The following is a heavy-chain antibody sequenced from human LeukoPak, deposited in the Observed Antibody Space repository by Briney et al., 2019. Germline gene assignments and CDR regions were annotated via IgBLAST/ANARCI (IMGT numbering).Heavy chain of an antibody. J-gene: IGHJ4*02. D-gene: IGHD3-16*01. CDR3: TRGGRLHPQSPY. V-gene: IGHV3-7*01. CDR2: IKQDGSDI. CDR1: GFTFSTYW. Sequence: GGSLRLSCAASGFTFSTYWISWVRQARGRGLGWVANIKQDGSDIYYVDSVKGRFTISRDNAKNSLYLQMSSLRAEDTAVYYCTRGGRLHPQSPYWGQGTLVTVSS.